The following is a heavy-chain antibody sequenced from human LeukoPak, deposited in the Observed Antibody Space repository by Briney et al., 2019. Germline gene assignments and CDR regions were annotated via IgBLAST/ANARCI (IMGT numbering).Heavy chain of an antibody. CDR2: INHSGST. D-gene: IGHD6-13*01. J-gene: IGHJ5*02. V-gene: IGHV4-30-4*01. CDR3: ARGGYSSSWSPYNWFDP. Sequence: SQTLSLTCTVSGGSISSGDYYWSWIRQPPGKGLEWIGEINHSGSTNYNPSLKSRVTISVDTSKNQFSLKLSSVTAADTAVYYCARGGYSSSWSPYNWFDPWGQGTLVTVSS. CDR1: GGSISSGDYY.